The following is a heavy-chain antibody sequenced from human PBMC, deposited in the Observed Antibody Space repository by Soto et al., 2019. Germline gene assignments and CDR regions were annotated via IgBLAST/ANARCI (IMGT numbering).Heavy chain of an antibody. Sequence: GGSLRLSCAASGFTFSSYSMNWVRQAPGKGLEWVSYISGSSSTIYYADSVKGRFTISRDNAKNSLYLQMNSLRAEDTAVYYCARDDSVVVVAATHNWFDPWGQGTLVTVSS. CDR1: GFTFSSYS. V-gene: IGHV3-48*01. J-gene: IGHJ5*02. D-gene: IGHD2-15*01. CDR2: ISGSSSTI. CDR3: ARDDSVVVVAATHNWFDP.